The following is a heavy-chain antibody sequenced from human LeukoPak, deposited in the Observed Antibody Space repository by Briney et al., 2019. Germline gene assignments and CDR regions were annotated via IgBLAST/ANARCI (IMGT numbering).Heavy chain of an antibody. CDR2: MNPNSGNT. D-gene: IGHD1-26*01. J-gene: IGHJ4*02. Sequence: VASVKVSCKASGYTFTSYDINWVRQATGQGLEWMGWMNPNSGNTGYAQKFQGRVTITRDTSISTAYMELSSLRSEDTAVYYCARDLSGRQRGGYFDYWGQGTRVTVSS. CDR1: GYTFTSYD. V-gene: IGHV1-8*03. CDR3: ARDLSGRQRGGYFDY.